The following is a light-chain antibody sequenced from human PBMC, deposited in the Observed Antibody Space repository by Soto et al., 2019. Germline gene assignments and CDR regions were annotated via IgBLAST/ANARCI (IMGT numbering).Light chain of an antibody. CDR1: QRVGGNY. J-gene: IGKJ1*01. CDR2: GAS. CDR3: QHDFDSPWA. V-gene: IGKV3-20*01. Sequence: EIVLTQSPDTLSLSPGERATLSCRASQRVGGNYLAWFQQKPGQAPRLLIYGASSRATGIPGRFSGSGSGTDFTLTINSLQPEDFAVYYCQHDFDSPWAFGHGTKVEIK.